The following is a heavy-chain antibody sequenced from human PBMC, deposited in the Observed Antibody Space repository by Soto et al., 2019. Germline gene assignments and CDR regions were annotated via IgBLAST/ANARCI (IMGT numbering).Heavy chain of an antibody. J-gene: IGHJ6*02. CDR1: GLSLSTSGVG. Sequence: SGPTLVNPTQTLTLTCTFSGLSLSTSGVGVGWIRKPPGKALEWLALIYWDDDKRYSPSLKSRLTITKDTSKDHVVLTMTSMDPVDTATYYCAHSKPPGRPAYNYYGMDVWGQGTTVTVSS. CDR2: IYWDDDK. D-gene: IGHD2-15*01. V-gene: IGHV2-5*02. CDR3: AHSKPPGRPAYNYYGMDV.